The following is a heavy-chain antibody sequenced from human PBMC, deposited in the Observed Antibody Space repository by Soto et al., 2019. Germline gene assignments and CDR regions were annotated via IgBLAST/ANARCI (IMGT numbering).Heavy chain of an antibody. CDR2: IRSKPNNYAT. J-gene: IGHJ1*01. V-gene: IGHV3-73*01. CDR3: TTDRALDYYDSSGYYPPAEYFQH. Sequence: GGSLRLSCAASGFTLSGCAMHWVRQASGKGLEWLGRIRSKPNNYATEYAASVQGRFTISRDDSKNTAYLEMNSLKTEDTAVYYCTTDRALDYYDSSGYYPPAEYFQHWGQGTLVTVSS. CDR1: GFTLSGCA. D-gene: IGHD3-22*01.